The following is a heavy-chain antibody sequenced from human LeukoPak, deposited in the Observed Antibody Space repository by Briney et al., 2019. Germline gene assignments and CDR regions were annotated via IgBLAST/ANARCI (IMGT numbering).Heavy chain of an antibody. J-gene: IGHJ4*02. Sequence: GGSLRLSCAASGFTFNRFGMHWVRQAPGKGLDWVAVIWHDGYDKYYADSVKGRFTISRDNSKNTLYLQMNSLRAEDTAVYYCAKETVSSPPYYCDYWGQGTLVTVSS. V-gene: IGHV3-33*06. CDR1: GFTFNRFG. CDR3: AKETVSSPPYYCDY. CDR2: IWHDGYDK. D-gene: IGHD1-14*01.